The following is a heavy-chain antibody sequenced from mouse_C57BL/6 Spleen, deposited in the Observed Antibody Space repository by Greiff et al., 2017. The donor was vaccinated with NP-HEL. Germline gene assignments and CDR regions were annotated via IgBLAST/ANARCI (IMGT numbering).Heavy chain of an antibody. D-gene: IGHD1-1*01. Sequence: QVQLKQSGPELVKPGASVKISCKASGYAFSSSWMNWVKQRPGKGLEWIGRIYPGDGDTNYNGKFKGKATLTADKTSSTAYMQLSSLTSEDSAVYFCAREEITTVVDPWFAYWGQGTLVTVSA. J-gene: IGHJ3*01. V-gene: IGHV1-82*01. CDR2: IYPGDGDT. CDR3: AREEITTVVDPWFAY. CDR1: GYAFSSSW.